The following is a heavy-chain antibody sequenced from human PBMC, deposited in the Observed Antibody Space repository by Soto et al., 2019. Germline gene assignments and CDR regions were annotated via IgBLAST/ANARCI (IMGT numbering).Heavy chain of an antibody. J-gene: IGHJ3*02. D-gene: IGHD3-16*01. V-gene: IGHV3-33*01. CDR2: ISSDESNE. Sequence: GGSLRLSCAASGFTFSSSVVHWVRQAPGKGLEWVAVISSDESNEDYADSVKGRFSISRDNSKNTLYLQMSSLRADDTAVYYCARGLIKLAGGAFDIWGQETMVTVSS. CDR3: ARGLIKLAGGAFDI. CDR1: GFTFSSSV.